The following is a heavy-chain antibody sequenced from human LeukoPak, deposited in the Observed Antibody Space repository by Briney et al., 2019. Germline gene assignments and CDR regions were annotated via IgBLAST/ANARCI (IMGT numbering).Heavy chain of an antibody. V-gene: IGHV3-64*01. J-gene: IGHJ4*02. Sequence: PGGSLRLSCAASGFTFSSYAMHWVRQAPGKGLEYVSAISSNGGSTYYANSVKGRFTISRDNSKNTLYLQMGSLRAEDMAVYYCARGQALPDYWGQGTLVTVSS. CDR2: ISSNGGST. CDR1: GFTFSSYA. CDR3: ARGQALPDY.